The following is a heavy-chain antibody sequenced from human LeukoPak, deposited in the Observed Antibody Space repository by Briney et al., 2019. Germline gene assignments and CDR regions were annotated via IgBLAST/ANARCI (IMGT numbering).Heavy chain of an antibody. V-gene: IGHV4-61*02. CDR2: IYTSGST. J-gene: IGHJ4*02. D-gene: IGHD5-12*01. CDR1: GGSISSGSYY. Sequence: PSETLSLTCTVSGGSISSGSYYWSWIRQPAGKGLEWIGRIYTSGSTNYNPSLKSRVTISVDTSKNQFSLKLSSVTAADTAVYYCARHFPPGYSGYDFDYWGQGTLVTVSS. CDR3: ARHFPPGYSGYDFDY.